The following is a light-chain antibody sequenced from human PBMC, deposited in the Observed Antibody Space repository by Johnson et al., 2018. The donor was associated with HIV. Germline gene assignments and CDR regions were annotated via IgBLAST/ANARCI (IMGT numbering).Light chain of an antibody. J-gene: IGLJ1*01. CDR1: SSNIGNNY. V-gene: IGLV1-51*02. Sequence: QPVLTQPPSVSAAPGQKVTISCSGSSSNIGNNYVSWYQQLPGTAPKLLIYENSKRPSGIPDRFSGSKSGTSATLGITVLQTGDEADYYCGTWDSSLSVPGFGSGTKVTVL. CDR2: ENS. CDR3: GTWDSSLSVPG.